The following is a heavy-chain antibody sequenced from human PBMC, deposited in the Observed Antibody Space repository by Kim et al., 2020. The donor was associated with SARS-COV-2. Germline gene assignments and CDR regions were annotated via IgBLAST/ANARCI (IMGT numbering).Heavy chain of an antibody. CDR3: ARDPNAYYYDSSGYCDY. J-gene: IGHJ4*02. Sequence: GGSLRLSCAASGFTFSSYAMHWVRQAPGKGLEWVAVISYDGSNKYYADSVKGRFTISRDNSKNTLYLQMNSLRAEDTAVYYCARDPNAYYYDSSGYCDYWGQGTLVTVSS. V-gene: IGHV3-30-3*01. CDR1: GFTFSSYA. CDR2: ISYDGSNK. D-gene: IGHD3-22*01.